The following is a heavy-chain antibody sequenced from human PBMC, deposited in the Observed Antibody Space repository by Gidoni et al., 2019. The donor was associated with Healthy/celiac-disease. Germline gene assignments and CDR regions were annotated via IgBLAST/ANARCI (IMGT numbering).Heavy chain of an antibody. D-gene: IGHD2-15*01. V-gene: IGHV4-34*01. CDR3: ARVADTSFDY. J-gene: IGHJ4*02. CDR1: GGSFSGYY. Sequence: QVQLQQSRAGLLKPSETLSLTCAVYGGSFSGYYWSWIRQPPGKGLEWIGEINHSGSPNYNPSHKSRVTISVDTSKNQFSLKLSSVTAADTAVYYCARVADTSFDYWGQGTLVTVSS. CDR2: INHSGSP.